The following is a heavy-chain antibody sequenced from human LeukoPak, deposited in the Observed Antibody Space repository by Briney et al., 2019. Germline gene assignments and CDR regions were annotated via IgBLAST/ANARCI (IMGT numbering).Heavy chain of an antibody. CDR2: ISTSENT. Sequence: PSETLSLTCTVSGGSISSGTYYWSWIRQPAGKGLEWIGRISTSENTNYNPSLQSRVTISVDTSKNQFSLKLSSVTAADTAVYYCARRSTYGDYLWPFDYWGQGTLVTVSS. D-gene: IGHD4-17*01. CDR1: GGSISSGTYY. CDR3: ARRSTYGDYLWPFDY. V-gene: IGHV4-61*02. J-gene: IGHJ4*02.